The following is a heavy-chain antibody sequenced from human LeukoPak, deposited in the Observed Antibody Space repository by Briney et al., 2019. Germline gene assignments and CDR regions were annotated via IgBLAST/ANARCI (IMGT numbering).Heavy chain of an antibody. CDR3: VRGYSGYDLDY. CDR1: GFTFSSYW. Sequence: GGSLRRSCAASGFTFSSYWMHWVRQAPGKGLVWVSRINSDGSRTTYADSVKGRFTISRDNAKNTLYVQMNSLRAEDTAVYYCVRGYSGYDLDYWGQGTLVTVSS. CDR2: INSDGSRT. J-gene: IGHJ4*02. D-gene: IGHD5-12*01. V-gene: IGHV3-74*01.